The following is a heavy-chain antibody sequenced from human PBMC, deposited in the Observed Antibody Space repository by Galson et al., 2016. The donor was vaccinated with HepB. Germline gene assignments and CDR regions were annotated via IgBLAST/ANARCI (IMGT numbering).Heavy chain of an antibody. CDR1: GFTFSTYG. Sequence: SLRLSCATSGFTFSTYGMHWIRRAPGKGLEWVAVIWYDGSNRDYADSVKGRFTISRDNSKSTLYLHLNSLRAEDTAVYYCARIICTSWYFPIDYWGQGTLVTVSS. J-gene: IGHJ4*02. CDR3: ARIICTSWYFPIDY. D-gene: IGHD6-13*01. CDR2: IWYDGSNR. V-gene: IGHV3-33*01.